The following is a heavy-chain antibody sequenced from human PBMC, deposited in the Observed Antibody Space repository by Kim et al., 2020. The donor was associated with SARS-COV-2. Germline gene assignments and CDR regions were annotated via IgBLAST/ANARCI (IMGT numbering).Heavy chain of an antibody. D-gene: IGHD3-3*01. J-gene: IGHJ4*02. CDR2: IYYSGSA. CDR3: ARQWSGFDF. CDR1: GASMSSYY. V-gene: IGHV4-59*01. Sequence: SETLSLTCTVSGASMSSYYWTWIRQPPGKGLEWIGFIYYSGSANYKPSLKSRVTISMDTSENQFSLKLTSVTAADTAVYYCARQWSGFDFWGRGTLVTVSS.